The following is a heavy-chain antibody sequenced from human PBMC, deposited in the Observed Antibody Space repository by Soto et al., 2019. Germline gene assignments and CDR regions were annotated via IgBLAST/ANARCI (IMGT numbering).Heavy chain of an antibody. Sequence: QVQLQESGPGLVKPSGTLSLTCDVSGDSITSSNWCSWVRQAAGKGLEWVGEIYHSGATTYNPSLKRRATLAADPSNNHFSLKMTSVTAADTAVYFCARVLGTGTAYWGRGTLVTVAS. J-gene: IGHJ4*02. CDR3: ARVLGTGTAY. CDR2: IYHSGAT. CDR1: GDSITSSNW. V-gene: IGHV4-4*02.